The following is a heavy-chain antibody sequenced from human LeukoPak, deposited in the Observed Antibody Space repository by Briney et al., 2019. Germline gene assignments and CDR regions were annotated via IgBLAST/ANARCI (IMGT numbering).Heavy chain of an antibody. CDR1: GFSFSSFA. V-gene: IGHV3-23*01. Sequence: PGGSLRLSCVAAGFSFSSFAMSWVRQAPGKGLEWVSTISGSGGTTNYADSVKGRFAFSRDNYRNMVHLQMNSLRAEDTAVYYCAKDLPDYGDYIEGYWGQGTLVTVSS. J-gene: IGHJ4*02. D-gene: IGHD4-17*01. CDR2: ISGSGGTT. CDR3: AKDLPDYGDYIEGY.